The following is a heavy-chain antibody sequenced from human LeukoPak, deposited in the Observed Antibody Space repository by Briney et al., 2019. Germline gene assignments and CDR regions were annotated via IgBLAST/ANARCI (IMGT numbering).Heavy chain of an antibody. CDR1: GFTFGNAW. Sequence: PGGSLRLSCAASGFTFGNAWMSWVRQAPGKGLEWVGRIKRKTDGGTTDYAAPVKGRFTISRDDSKNTLYLQMNSLKPEDTAVYYCTTDELWVDYWGQGTLATVSS. V-gene: IGHV3-15*01. J-gene: IGHJ4*02. CDR3: TTDELWVDY. CDR2: IKRKTDGGTT. D-gene: IGHD5-18*01.